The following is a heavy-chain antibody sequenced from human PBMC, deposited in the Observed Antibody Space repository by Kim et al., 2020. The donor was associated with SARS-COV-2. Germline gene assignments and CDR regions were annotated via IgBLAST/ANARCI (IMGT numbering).Heavy chain of an antibody. Sequence: SETLSLTCTVSGGSISSSSYYWGWIRQPPGKGLEWIGSIYYSGSTYYNPSLKSRVTISVDTSKNQFSLKLSSVTAADTAVYYCARYEFLDAGEQQPELGADEDYWGQGTLVTVSS. CDR3: ARYEFLDAGEQQPELGADEDY. D-gene: IGHD6-13*01. CDR2: IYYSGST. V-gene: IGHV4-39*07. CDR1: GGSISSSSYY. J-gene: IGHJ4*02.